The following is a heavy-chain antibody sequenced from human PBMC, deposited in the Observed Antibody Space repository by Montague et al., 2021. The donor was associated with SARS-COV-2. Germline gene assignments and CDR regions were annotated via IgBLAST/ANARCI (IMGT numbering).Heavy chain of an antibody. CDR3: ARLGAITLVRGITKADFSNYGMDV. V-gene: IGHV4-34*01. CDR1: SGSFRGYY. CDR2: INHSGST. J-gene: IGHJ6*02. D-gene: IGHD3-10*01. Sequence: SETLSLTCAVSSGSFRGYYWSWIRQPPGKGLEWIGEINHSGSTTYNPSXXSRVSISVDTSNKQFSLKVTPVTAADTAVYYCARLGAITLVRGITKADFSNYGMDVWGQGTTVTVSS.